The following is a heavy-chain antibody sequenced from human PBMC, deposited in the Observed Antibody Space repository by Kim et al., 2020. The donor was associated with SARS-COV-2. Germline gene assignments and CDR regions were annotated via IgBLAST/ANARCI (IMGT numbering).Heavy chain of an antibody. CDR1: GYTFTSYG. CDR2: ISAYNGNT. CDR3: ARVAYYDSSGQPDGGVDY. Sequence: ASVKVSCKASGYTFTSYGISWVRQAPGQGLEWMGWISAYNGNTNYAQKLQGRVTMTTDTSTSTAYMELRSLRSDDTAVYYCARVAYYDSSGQPDGGVDYWGQGTLVTVSS. D-gene: IGHD3-22*01. J-gene: IGHJ4*02. V-gene: IGHV1-18*01.